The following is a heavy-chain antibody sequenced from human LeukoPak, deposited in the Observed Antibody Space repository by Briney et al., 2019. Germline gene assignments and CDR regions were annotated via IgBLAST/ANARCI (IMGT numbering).Heavy chain of an antibody. D-gene: IGHD2-8*01. V-gene: IGHV3-21*01. CDR3: ARGVSGAAYFNYFMDA. Sequence: GGSLRLSCAASGFSFNSYSMNWVRQAPGEELEWVSSITSGSSHIYYADSMKGRFTISRDNAKKSVYLQMDSLRTEDTAVYYCARGVSGAAYFNYFMDAWGKGTTVTVSS. CDR1: GFSFNSYS. J-gene: IGHJ6*03. CDR2: ITSGSSHI.